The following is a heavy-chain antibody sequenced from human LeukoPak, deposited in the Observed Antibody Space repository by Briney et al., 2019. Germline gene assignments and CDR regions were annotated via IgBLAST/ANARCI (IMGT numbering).Heavy chain of an antibody. J-gene: IGHJ4*02. V-gene: IGHV4-59*11. Sequence: SETLSLTCTVSGGSISSHYWSWIRQPPGKGLEWIGYIYYSGSTNYNPSPKSRVTISVDTSKNQFSLKLSSVTAADTAVYYCARGYYGPYYFDYWGQGTLVTVSS. CDR2: IYYSGST. D-gene: IGHD3-10*01. CDR1: GGSISSHY. CDR3: ARGYYGPYYFDY.